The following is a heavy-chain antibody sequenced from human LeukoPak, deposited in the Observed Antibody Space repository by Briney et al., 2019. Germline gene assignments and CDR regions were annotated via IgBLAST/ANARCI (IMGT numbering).Heavy chain of an antibody. CDR1: GFTFRNYE. CDR3: ARGPSVGSGWSPDY. D-gene: IGHD6-19*01. V-gene: IGHV3-48*03. CDR2: ITSSSSNI. J-gene: IGHJ4*02. Sequence: PGGSLRLSCAASGFTFRNYEMNWVRQAPGKGLEWVSYITSSSSNIYYADSVKGRFTISRDNAKNSLYLQMNSLRAEDTAVYYCARGPSVGSGWSPDYWGQGTLVTVSS.